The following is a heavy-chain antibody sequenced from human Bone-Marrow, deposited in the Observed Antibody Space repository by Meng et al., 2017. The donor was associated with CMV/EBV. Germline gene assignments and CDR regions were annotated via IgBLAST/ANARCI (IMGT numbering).Heavy chain of an antibody. D-gene: IGHD4/OR15-4a*01. CDR2: TRNKANSYTT. Sequence: GESLKISCAASGFTFSRYWMSWVRQAPGKGLEWVGRTRNKANSYTTEYAASVKGRFTISRDDSKNSLYLQMNSLKTEDTAVYYCASGVYGGSYYYYGMDVWGQGTTVTVSS. V-gene: IGHV3-72*01. CDR1: GFTFSRYW. J-gene: IGHJ6*02. CDR3: ASGVYGGSYYYYGMDV.